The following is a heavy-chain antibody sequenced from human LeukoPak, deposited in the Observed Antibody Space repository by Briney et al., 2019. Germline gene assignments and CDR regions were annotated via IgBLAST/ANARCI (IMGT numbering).Heavy chain of an antibody. V-gene: IGHV4-34*01. CDR3: ARDVSSSGWYADY. Sequence: SETLSLTCAVYGGSFSGYYWSWIRQPPGKGLEWIGEINHSGSTNYNPSLKSRVTISVDKSKNQFSLKLSSVTAADMAVYYCARDVSSSGWYADYWGQGTLVTVSS. D-gene: IGHD6-19*01. J-gene: IGHJ4*02. CDR2: INHSGST. CDR1: GGSFSGYY.